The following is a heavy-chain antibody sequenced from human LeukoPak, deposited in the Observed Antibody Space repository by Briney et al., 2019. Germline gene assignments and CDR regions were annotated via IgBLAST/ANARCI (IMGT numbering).Heavy chain of an antibody. Sequence: GGSLRLSCAASGFTFSSYAMSWVRQAPGKGLEWVSAINCSGGSTYYADSVKGRFTISRDNSKNTLYLQMNSLRAEDTAVYYCAKALAYYYDSSGYPFDYWGQGTLVTVSS. J-gene: IGHJ4*02. CDR2: INCSGGST. CDR3: AKALAYYYDSSGYPFDY. V-gene: IGHV3-23*01. D-gene: IGHD3-22*01. CDR1: GFTFSSYA.